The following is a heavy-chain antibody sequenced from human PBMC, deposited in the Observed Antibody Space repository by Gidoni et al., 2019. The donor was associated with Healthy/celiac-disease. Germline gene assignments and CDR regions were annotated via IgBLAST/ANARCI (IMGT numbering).Heavy chain of an antibody. Sequence: QVQLVQSGAEVKKPGASVKVSCKASGYTFPSYGISWVRQAPGQGLEWMGWISAYNGNTNYAQKLQGRVTMTTDTSTSTAYMELRSLRSDDTAVYYCASYDPYDSSGYLGYWGQGTLVTVSS. CDR2: ISAYNGNT. CDR3: ASYDPYDSSGYLGY. J-gene: IGHJ4*02. CDR1: GYTFPSYG. D-gene: IGHD3-22*01. V-gene: IGHV1-18*01.